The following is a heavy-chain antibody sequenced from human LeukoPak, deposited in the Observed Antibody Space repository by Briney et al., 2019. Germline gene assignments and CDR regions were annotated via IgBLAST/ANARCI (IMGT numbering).Heavy chain of an antibody. V-gene: IGHV4-61*02. CDR1: GGSISSGSYY. D-gene: IGHD1-7*01. J-gene: IGHJ4*02. CDR2: ICTSGST. Sequence: KPSETLSLTCTVSGGSISSGSYYWSWIRQPAGKGLEWIGRICTSGSTNYNPSLKSRVTISVDTSKNQFSLKLSSVTAADTAVYYCARGRVRLGNYLFYFDYWGQGTLVTVSS. CDR3: ARGRVRLGNYLFYFDY.